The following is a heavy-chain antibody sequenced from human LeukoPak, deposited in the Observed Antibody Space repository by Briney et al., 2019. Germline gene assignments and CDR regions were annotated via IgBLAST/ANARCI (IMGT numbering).Heavy chain of an antibody. J-gene: IGHJ4*02. CDR1: GGSISSYY. V-gene: IGHV4-4*07. CDR3: ARRAYYYDSSGILRV. CDR2: IYTSGST. D-gene: IGHD3-22*01. Sequence: SETLSLTCTVSGGSISSYYWSWIRQPAGKGLEWIGRIYTSGSTNYNPSLKSRVTMSVDTFKNQFSLKLSSVTAADTAVYYCARRAYYYDSSGILRVWGQGTLVTVSS.